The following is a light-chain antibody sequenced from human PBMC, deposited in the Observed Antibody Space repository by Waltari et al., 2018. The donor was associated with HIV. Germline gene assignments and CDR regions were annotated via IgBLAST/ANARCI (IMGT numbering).Light chain of an antibody. CDR2: DVS. J-gene: IGLJ3*02. Sequence: QSALTQPASVSGSPGQSLPISCTGTSSDVGGYNYVSCYQQHPGKAPKLMIYDVSKRPSGVSNRFSGSKAGNTASLTISGLQAEDEADYYCSSYTSSSTRVFGGGTKLTVL. CDR1: SSDVGGYNY. V-gene: IGLV2-14*01. CDR3: SSYTSSSTRV.